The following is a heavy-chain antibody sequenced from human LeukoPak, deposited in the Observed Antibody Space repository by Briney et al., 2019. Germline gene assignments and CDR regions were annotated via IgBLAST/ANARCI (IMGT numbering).Heavy chain of an antibody. CDR1: GYTFTSYG. Sequence: GASVKVSCKASGYTFTSYGISWVRQAPGQGLEWMGWISTYNGNTNYAQKLQGRVTMTTDTSTTTAYMELRSLRSDDTAVYYCARKGYCSSTSCYQYYYYGMDVWGQRTTVTVSS. D-gene: IGHD2-2*01. CDR3: ARKGYCSSTSCYQYYYYGMDV. V-gene: IGHV1-18*01. CDR2: ISTYNGNT. J-gene: IGHJ6*02.